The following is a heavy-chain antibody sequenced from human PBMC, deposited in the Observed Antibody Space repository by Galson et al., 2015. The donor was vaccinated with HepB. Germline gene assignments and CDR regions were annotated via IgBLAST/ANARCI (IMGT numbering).Heavy chain of an antibody. J-gene: IGHJ3*02. CDR1: GFTFNTYA. D-gene: IGHD1-26*01. V-gene: IGHV3-23*01. CDR2: ISDSGGFT. CDR3: AKSNSGSYYGSASDI. Sequence: SLRLSCAASGFTFNTYAMSWVRQAPGKGLEWVSGISDSGGFTYYADSVKGGFSISRDNSKNTLYLQMDNLRVEDTALYYCAKSNSGSYYGSASDIWGQGTMVTVSS.